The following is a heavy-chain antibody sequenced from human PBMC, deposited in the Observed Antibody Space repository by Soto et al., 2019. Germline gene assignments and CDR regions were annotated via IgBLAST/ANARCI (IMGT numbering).Heavy chain of an antibody. CDR3: AKPPWLRGFFDY. J-gene: IGHJ4*02. CDR2: ISGSGGST. CDR1: GFTFSSYA. V-gene: IGHV3-23*01. D-gene: IGHD3-10*01. Sequence: PGGSLRLSCAASGFTFSSYAMSWVRQAPGKGLEWVSAISGSGGSTYYADAVKGRFTISRENSKNTLYLQMNSLRAEDTAVYYCAKPPWLRGFFDYWGQGTLVTVSS.